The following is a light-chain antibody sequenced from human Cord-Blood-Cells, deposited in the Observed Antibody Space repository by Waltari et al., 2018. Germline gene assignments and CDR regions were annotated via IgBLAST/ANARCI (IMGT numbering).Light chain of an antibody. J-gene: IGKJ2*01. Sequence: DIQMTQSPSSLSASVGDRVTITCRASQSISSYLNWYQQKPGKAPKLLIYAASSLQSGVPSRFSGSGSGTDFTLTISSLQPXDFATYYCQQSYSTPQTFGQGTKLEIK. CDR3: QQSYSTPQT. CDR1: QSISSY. CDR2: AAS. V-gene: IGKV1-39*01.